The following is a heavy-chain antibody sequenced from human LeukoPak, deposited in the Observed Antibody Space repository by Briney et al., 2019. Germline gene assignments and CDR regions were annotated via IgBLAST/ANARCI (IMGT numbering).Heavy chain of an antibody. D-gene: IGHD2-2*01. CDR1: GGTFSSYA. J-gene: IGHJ4*02. CDR2: IIPIFGTA. Sequence: GASVKVSCTASGGTFSSYAISWVRQAPGQGLEWMGGIIPIFGTANYAQKFQGRVTITADESTSTAYMELSSLRSEDTAVYYCASRCGPSCYPFFNYWGQGTLVTVSS. V-gene: IGHV1-69*13. CDR3: ASRCGPSCYPFFNY.